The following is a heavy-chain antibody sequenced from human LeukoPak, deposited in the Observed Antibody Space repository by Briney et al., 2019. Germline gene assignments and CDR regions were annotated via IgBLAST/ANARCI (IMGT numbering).Heavy chain of an antibody. CDR1: GFTFSSYA. J-gene: IGHJ4*02. V-gene: IGHV3-23*01. Sequence: GGSLRLSCAASGFTFSSYAMSWVRQAPGKGLEWVSAISGSGGSTYYADSVKGRFTISRDNSKNTLYLQMNSLRADDTAVYYCARDQQFTYYYDSSGYLYWGQGTLVTVSS. CDR3: ARDQQFTYYYDSSGYLY. D-gene: IGHD3-22*01. CDR2: ISGSGGST.